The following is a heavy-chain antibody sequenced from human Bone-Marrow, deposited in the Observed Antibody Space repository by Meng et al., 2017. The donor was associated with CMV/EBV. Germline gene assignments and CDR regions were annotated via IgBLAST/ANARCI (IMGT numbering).Heavy chain of an antibody. J-gene: IGHJ4*02. CDR1: GGSISSSTYY. D-gene: IGHD3-3*01. CDR3: ARHVYYDSPFDY. CDR2: IFYSGST. V-gene: IGHV4-39*01. Sequence: SETLSLTCTVSGGSISSSTYYWGWIRQPPGKGLEWIGSIFYSGSTYYNPSLKSRVTLSVDTSKNPFSLKLSSVTAADTAVYYCARHVYYDSPFDYWGQGTLVTVSS.